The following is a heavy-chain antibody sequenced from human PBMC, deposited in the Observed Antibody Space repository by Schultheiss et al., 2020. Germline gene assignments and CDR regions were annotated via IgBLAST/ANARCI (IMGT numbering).Heavy chain of an antibody. D-gene: IGHD4-23*01. Sequence: ETLTLTCTVSGGSISSGGYYWSWIRQPPGKGLEWVANIKQDGSEKYYVDSVKGRFTISRDNSKNTLYLQMNSLRAEDTAVYYCAKTPAMANDAFDIWGQGTMVTVSS. CDR3: AKTPAMANDAFDI. J-gene: IGHJ3*02. CDR1: GGSISSGGYY. V-gene: IGHV3-7*01. CDR2: IKQDGSEK.